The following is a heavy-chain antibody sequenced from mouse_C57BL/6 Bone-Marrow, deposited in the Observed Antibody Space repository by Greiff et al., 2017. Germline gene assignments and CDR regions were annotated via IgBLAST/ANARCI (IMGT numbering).Heavy chain of an antibody. CDR3: TSPYYYGSSYGY. Sequence: EVQLQQSGAELVRPGASVKLSCTASGFNIKDYYMHWVKQRPEQGLEWIGRIDPEDGDTEYAPKFQGKATMTADTSSNTAYLQLSSLTSEDTAGYYCTSPYYYGSSYGYWGQGTTLTVSS. V-gene: IGHV14-1*01. J-gene: IGHJ2*01. D-gene: IGHD1-1*01. CDR1: GFNIKDYY. CDR2: IDPEDGDT.